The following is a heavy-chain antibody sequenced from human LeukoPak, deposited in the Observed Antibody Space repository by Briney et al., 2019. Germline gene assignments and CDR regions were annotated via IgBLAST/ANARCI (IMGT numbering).Heavy chain of an antibody. D-gene: IGHD3-22*01. V-gene: IGHV1-69*06. CDR3: ARAPRYYRGSYWYFDL. CDR1: GGTFSSYA. CDR2: IIPIFGTA. J-gene: IGHJ2*01. Sequence: GASVTVSCKASGGTFSSYAISWVRQAPGQGLEWMGGIIPIFGTANYAQKFQGRVTITADKSTSTAYMELSSLRSEDTAVYYCARAPRYYRGSYWYFDLWGRGTLVTVSS.